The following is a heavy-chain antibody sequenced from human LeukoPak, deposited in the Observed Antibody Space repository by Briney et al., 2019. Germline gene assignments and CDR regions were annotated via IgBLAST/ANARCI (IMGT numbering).Heavy chain of an antibody. V-gene: IGHV3-7*01. D-gene: IGHD6-13*01. J-gene: IGHJ4*02. CDR1: GFTFSSYW. CDR2: IKQDGSEK. CDR3: ARAVGAAGSY. Sequence: GGSLRLSCGASGFTFSSYWTNWVRQAPGKGLEWVANIKQDGSEKYYVDSVKGRFTISRDNAKNSLYLQMNSLRAEDTAVYYCARAVGAAGSYWGQGALVTVSS.